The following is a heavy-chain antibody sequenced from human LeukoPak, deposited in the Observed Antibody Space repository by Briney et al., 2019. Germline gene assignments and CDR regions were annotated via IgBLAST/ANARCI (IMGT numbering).Heavy chain of an antibody. J-gene: IGHJ3*02. CDR2: LYYSGST. CDR3: AREWNYYTSGSKREDAFDI. V-gene: IGHV4-59*01. D-gene: IGHD3-10*01. Sequence: SDTLSLTCSVSGGSITYYYWSWIRQPPGRGLECLGNLYYSGSTNYNPPLKSRVTISEDRSKTQFSLKLTSVSAADTAVYYCAREWNYYTSGSKREDAFDIWGQGTMVTVSS. CDR1: GGSITYYY.